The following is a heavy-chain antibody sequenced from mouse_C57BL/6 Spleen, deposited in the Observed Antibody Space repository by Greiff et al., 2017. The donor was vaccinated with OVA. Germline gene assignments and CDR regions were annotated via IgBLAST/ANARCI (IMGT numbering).Heavy chain of an antibody. Sequence: EVQLQQSGPELVKPGASVKISCKASGYSFTGYYMNWVKQSPEKSLEWIGEINPSTGGTTYNQKFKAKATLTVDKSSSTAYMQLKSLTSEDSAVYYCVSDRALLYGSTRTDYWGQGTTLTVSS. J-gene: IGHJ2*01. CDR2: INPSTGGT. CDR3: VSDRALLYGSTRTDY. D-gene: IGHD1-1*01. V-gene: IGHV1-42*01. CDR1: GYSFTGYY.